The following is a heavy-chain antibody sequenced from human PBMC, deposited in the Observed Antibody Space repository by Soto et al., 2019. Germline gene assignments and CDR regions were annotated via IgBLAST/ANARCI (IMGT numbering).Heavy chain of an antibody. J-gene: IGHJ6*02. CDR2: INPNSGGT. CDR3: ARAHPVMTTVVTPWYYYGMDV. V-gene: IGHV1-2*04. CDR1: GYTFTGYY. D-gene: IGHD4-17*01. Sequence: QVQLVQSGAEVKKPGASVKVSCKASGYTFTGYYMHWVRQAPGQGFEWMGWINPNSGGTNYAQKFQGWVTMTRDTSISTAYMELSRLRSDDTAVYYCARAHPVMTTVVTPWYYYGMDVWGQGTTVTVSS.